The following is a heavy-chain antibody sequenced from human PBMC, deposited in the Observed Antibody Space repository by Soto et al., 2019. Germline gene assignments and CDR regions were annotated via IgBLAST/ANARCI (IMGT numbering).Heavy chain of an antibody. Sequence: GSLRLSCAASGFTFSSYSMNWVRQAPGKGLEWVSSISSSSSYIYYADSVKGRFTISRDNAKNSLYLQMNSLRAEDTAVYYCARGSYSSSWYQNFDYWGQGTLVTVSS. CDR3: ARGSYSSSWYQNFDY. J-gene: IGHJ4*02. V-gene: IGHV3-21*01. CDR1: GFTFSSYS. CDR2: ISSSSSYI. D-gene: IGHD6-13*01.